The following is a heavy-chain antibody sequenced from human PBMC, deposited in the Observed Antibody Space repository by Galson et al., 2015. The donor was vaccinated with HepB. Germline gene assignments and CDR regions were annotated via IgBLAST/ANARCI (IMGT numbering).Heavy chain of an antibody. J-gene: IGHJ3*02. CDR1: GESINSAGFA. D-gene: IGHD3-22*01. Sequence: TLSLTCTVSGESINSAGFAWSWIRQPPGKGLEWIGYIYRSGNTYYNPSLKSRVTVSLDRSNNQFSLNLTSVTAADTAVYYCARDHRYYHSSDYYFLAFDIWGQGAMVTVSS. CDR3: ARDHRYYHSSDYYFLAFDI. V-gene: IGHV4-30-2*01. CDR2: IYRSGNT.